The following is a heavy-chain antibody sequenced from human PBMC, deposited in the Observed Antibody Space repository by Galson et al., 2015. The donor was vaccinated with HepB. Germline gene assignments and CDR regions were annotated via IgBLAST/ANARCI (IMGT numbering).Heavy chain of an antibody. V-gene: IGHV3-30-3*01. CDR2: ISYDGSNK. CDR3: AREGRGGPTVRPFDY. CDR1: GFTFSSYA. J-gene: IGHJ4*02. D-gene: IGHD4-17*01. Sequence: SLRLSCAASGFTFSSYALHWVRQAPGKGLEWVAVISYDGSNKYYADSVKGRFTISRDNSKNTLYLQMNSLRAEDTAVYYCAREGRGGPTVRPFDYWGQGTLVTVSS.